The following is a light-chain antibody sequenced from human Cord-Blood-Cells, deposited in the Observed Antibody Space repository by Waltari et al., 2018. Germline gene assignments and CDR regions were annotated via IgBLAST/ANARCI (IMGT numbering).Light chain of an antibody. V-gene: IGLV2-23*01. J-gene: IGLJ3*02. CDR3: CSYAGSSTV. Sequence: QSALPQPASVSGSPGQSITISCTGTSSDVGSYTLVSWYQQHPAKAPKLMIYEGSKRPSGVSNRFSGSKSGNTASLTISGLQAEDEADYYCCSYAGSSTVFGGGTKLTVL. CDR2: EGS. CDR1: SSDVGSYTL.